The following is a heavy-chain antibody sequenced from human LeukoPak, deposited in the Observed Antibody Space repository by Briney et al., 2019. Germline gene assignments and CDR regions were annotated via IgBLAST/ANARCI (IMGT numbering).Heavy chain of an antibody. V-gene: IGHV3-21*01. J-gene: IGHJ3*02. CDR2: ISSSSSYI. CDR1: GFTFSSYS. Sequence: GGSLRLSCAASGFTFSSYSMNWVRQAPGKGLEWVSSISSSSSYIYYADSVKGRFTISRDNAKNSLYLQMNSLRAEDTAVYYCARVVATSREDAFDIWGQGTMATVSS. D-gene: IGHD5-12*01. CDR3: ARVVATSREDAFDI.